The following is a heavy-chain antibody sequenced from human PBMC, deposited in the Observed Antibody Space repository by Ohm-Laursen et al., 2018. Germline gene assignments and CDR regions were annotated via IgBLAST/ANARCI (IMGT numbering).Heavy chain of an antibody. CDR1: GFTFSSYS. J-gene: IGHJ4*02. CDR2: IGHSGGTS. Sequence: SLRLSCTASGFTFSSYSMSWVRQAPGKGLEWVSAIGHSGGTSDYADSVKGRFTISRDNSKNTLYLELNSLRAEDTAIYYCAKHRSATWVHKRFDYWGQGTPVTVSS. V-gene: IGHV3-23*01. D-gene: IGHD5-12*01. CDR3: AKHRSATWVHKRFDY.